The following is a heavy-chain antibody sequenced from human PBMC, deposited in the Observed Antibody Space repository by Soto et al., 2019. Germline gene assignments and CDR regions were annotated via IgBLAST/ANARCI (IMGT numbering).Heavy chain of an antibody. V-gene: IGHV3-7*01. Sequence: GGSLRLSCAASGFSLSYYWMSWVRQAPGKGLEWVANIKEDGSEKYYVDSVKGRFTISRDNAKNSVYLQMNSLRVEDTAVYYCARDCSGDDCYHWGQGTLVTVSS. D-gene: IGHD2-21*02. J-gene: IGHJ4*02. CDR1: GFSLSYYW. CDR2: IKEDGSEK. CDR3: ARDCSGDDCYH.